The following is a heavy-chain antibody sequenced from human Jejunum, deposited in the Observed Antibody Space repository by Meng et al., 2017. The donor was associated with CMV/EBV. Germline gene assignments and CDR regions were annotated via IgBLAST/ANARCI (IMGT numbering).Heavy chain of an antibody. D-gene: IGHD6-6*01. CDR1: FPFTTSS. V-gene: IGHV3-30*03. J-gene: IGHJ4*02. CDR2: ISYDGIID. Sequence: FPFTTSSMHWVRQAPGKGLEWVAVISYDGIIDYYTDSVQGRFTISRDNSKNTLYLQMNSLRADDTAIYYCARGRVSYTTWSPQAYWGQGTLVTVSS. CDR3: ARGRVSYTTWSPQAY.